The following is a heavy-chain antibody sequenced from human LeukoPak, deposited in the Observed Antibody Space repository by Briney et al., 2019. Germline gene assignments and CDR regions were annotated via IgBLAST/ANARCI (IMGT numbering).Heavy chain of an antibody. V-gene: IGHV3-48*03. CDR3: ARSTPSDFCFDY. CDR2: ISGRDTI. CDR1: GFIFSSSE. Sequence: GGSLRLSCAASGFIFSSSEMNWVRQPSGRGLEWVSYISGRDTIYYADSVKGRFTISRDNAKNSLYLQMNNLRAEDTAVYYCARSTPSDFCFDYWGQGALATVSS. J-gene: IGHJ4*02. D-gene: IGHD2-2*01.